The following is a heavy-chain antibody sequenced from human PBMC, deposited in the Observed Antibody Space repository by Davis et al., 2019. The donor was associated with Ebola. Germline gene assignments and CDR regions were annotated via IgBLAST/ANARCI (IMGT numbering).Heavy chain of an antibody. Sequence: GESLKISCAGSGFTFSAYSMNWVRQAPGKGLEWVSYISSSSSYTNYADSVKGRFTISRDNAKNSLYLQMNSLRAEDTAVYYCARVWDLYYFDYWGQGTLVTVSS. V-gene: IGHV3-11*06. CDR3: ARVWDLYYFDY. J-gene: IGHJ4*02. D-gene: IGHD3-16*01. CDR1: GFTFSAYS. CDR2: ISSSSSYT.